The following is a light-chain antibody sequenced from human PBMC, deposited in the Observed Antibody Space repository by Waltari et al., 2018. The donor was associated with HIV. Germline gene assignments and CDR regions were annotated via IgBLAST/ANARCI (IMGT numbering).Light chain of an antibody. Sequence: SYVLTQPPSVSVAPGKTARITCGGNNIGSKSVHWYQQKPGQAPVLVIYYDSDRPSGIPERFSGSNAGNTATLTISRVEAGDEADDYCQVWDSSSDHMVFGGGTKLTVL. J-gene: IGLJ2*01. CDR3: QVWDSSSDHMV. CDR1: NIGSKS. V-gene: IGLV3-21*04. CDR2: YDS.